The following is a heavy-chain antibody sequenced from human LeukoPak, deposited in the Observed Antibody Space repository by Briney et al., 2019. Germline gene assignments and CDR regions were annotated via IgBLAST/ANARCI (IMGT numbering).Heavy chain of an antibody. J-gene: IGHJ5*01. D-gene: IGHD7-27*01. CDR3: VKSSTNCGGWFDS. Sequence: PGGSLRLSCAASGFTFSSYSMNWVRQAPGKGLEWVSSISTSSSYIYYADSVKGRFTISRDNARNSLSLQVSRLRAEDTAVYYCVKSSTNCGGWFDSWGQGTLVTVSS. CDR2: ISTSSSYI. CDR1: GFTFSSYS. V-gene: IGHV3-21*01.